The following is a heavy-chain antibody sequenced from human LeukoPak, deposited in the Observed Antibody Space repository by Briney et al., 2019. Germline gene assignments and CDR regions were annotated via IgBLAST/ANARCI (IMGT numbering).Heavy chain of an antibody. V-gene: IGHV3-7*01. CDR3: ASRHGRILGATFDGY. D-gene: IGHD1-26*01. J-gene: IGHJ4*02. Sequence: GGSLRLSPALSGFTSSSYCTSCVRQAPGKGLEWVANIKQDGSEKYYVDSVKGRFTITRDDAKNSLYLQMNSLRAEDTAVYYCASRHGRILGATFDGYWGQGTLVIVSS. CDR1: GFTSSSYC. CDR2: IKQDGSEK.